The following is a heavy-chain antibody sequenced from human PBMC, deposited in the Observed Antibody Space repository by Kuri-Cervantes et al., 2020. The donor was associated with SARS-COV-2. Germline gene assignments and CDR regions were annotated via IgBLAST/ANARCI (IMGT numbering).Heavy chain of an antibody. CDR3: ARPERFFGVVIPQGGAFDI. CDR1: GYTLTELS. J-gene: IGHJ3*02. Sequence: ASVKVSCKVSGYTLTELSMHWVRQAPGKGLEWMGGFDPEDGETIYAQKFQGRVTITADESTSTAYMELSSLRSEDTAVYYCARPERFFGVVIPQGGAFDIWGQGTMVTVSS. D-gene: IGHD3-3*01. V-gene: IGHV1-24*01. CDR2: FDPEDGET.